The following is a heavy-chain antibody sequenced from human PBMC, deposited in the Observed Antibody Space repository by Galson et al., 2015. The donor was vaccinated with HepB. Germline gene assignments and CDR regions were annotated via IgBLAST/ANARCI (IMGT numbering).Heavy chain of an antibody. CDR1: GYTFTSYG. CDR2: ISAYNGNT. CDR3: ARDRLGSYYYYGMDV. D-gene: IGHD3-16*01. V-gene: IGHV1-18*04. J-gene: IGHJ6*02. Sequence: SCKASGYTFTSYGISWVRQAPGQGLEWMGWISAYNGNTNYAQKLQGRVTMTTDTSTSTAYMELRSLRSDDTAVYYCARDRLGSYYYYGMDVWGQGTTVTVSS.